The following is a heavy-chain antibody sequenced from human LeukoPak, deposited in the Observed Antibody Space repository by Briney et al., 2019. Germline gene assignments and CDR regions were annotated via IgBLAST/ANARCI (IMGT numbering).Heavy chain of an antibody. V-gene: IGHV1-18*01. D-gene: IGHD3-16*01. Sequence: ASVKVSCKASGYTFTSYGIIWVRQAPGQGLEWMGWISAYNGNTNYAQKLQDRVTMTTDTSTSTAYMELRSLRSDDTAVYYCARGGELYVAEHYFDYWGQGTLVTVSS. CDR1: GYTFTSYG. CDR3: ARGGELYVAEHYFDY. J-gene: IGHJ4*02. CDR2: ISAYNGNT.